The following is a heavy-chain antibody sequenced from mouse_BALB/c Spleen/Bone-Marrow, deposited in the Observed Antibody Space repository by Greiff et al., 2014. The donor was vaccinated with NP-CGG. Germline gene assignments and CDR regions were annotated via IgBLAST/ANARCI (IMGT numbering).Heavy chain of an antibody. CDR1: GYTFTDYT. J-gene: IGHJ1*01. CDR3: ARGRHFDV. V-gene: IGHV1-22*01. Sequence: VQLQQSGPELVKPGASVMISCKTSGYTFTDYTIHWGTQSLGKSLEWIGNVNPNIGGANYNQKFKGKVTLTLDKSSRTAYMELRGLTFEDSAVYYCARGRHFDVWGAGTTVTVSS. CDR2: VNPNIGGA.